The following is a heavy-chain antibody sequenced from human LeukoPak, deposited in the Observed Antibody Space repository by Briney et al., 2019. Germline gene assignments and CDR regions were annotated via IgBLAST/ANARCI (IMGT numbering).Heavy chain of an antibody. J-gene: IGHJ4*02. CDR1: GFNFIYHY. Sequence: GGSLRLSCSASGFNFIYHYIDWVRQAPGKGLEWIGRIRNKANSYTTEYAASVKGRFTVSRDDSKNSLFLQMNSLESEDTAVYYCAIRNIVTQALDNWGQGTLVTVSS. V-gene: IGHV3-72*01. CDR2: IRNKANSYTT. D-gene: IGHD2/OR15-2a*01. CDR3: AIRNIVTQALDN.